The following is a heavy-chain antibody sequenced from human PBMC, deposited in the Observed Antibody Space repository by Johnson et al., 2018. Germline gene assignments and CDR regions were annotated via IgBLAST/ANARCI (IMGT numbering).Heavy chain of an antibody. CDR2: ISSSGSII. Sequence: VQLVQSGGGLVQPGGSLRLSCAASGFTFSSYAMSWVRQAPGKGLEWVSYISSSGSIIYYADSVKGRFTISRDNAKNSLYLQMNSLRPEGTAVYYGEREWRRRITYSYDTSKYYYYMDVWGTGTTVTVSS. V-gene: IGHV3-48*04. CDR1: GFTFSSYA. J-gene: IGHJ6*03. D-gene: IGHD3-22*01. CDR3: EREWRRRITYSYDTSKYYYYMDV.